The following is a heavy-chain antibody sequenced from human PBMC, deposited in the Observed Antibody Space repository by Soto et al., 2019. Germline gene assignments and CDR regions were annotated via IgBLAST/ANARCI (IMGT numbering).Heavy chain of an antibody. CDR2: IYSGGDT. CDR3: ARDLLGRPYYYGMDV. V-gene: IGHV3-53*01. J-gene: IGHJ6*02. D-gene: IGHD1-26*01. Sequence: PGGSLRLSCAASGFTVSSNYMSWVRQAPGKGLEWVSVIYSGGDTYYADSVKGRFTISRDNSKNTLYLQMNSLRAEDTAVYYCARDLLGRPYYYGMDVWGQVSTVTFSS. CDR1: GFTVSSNY.